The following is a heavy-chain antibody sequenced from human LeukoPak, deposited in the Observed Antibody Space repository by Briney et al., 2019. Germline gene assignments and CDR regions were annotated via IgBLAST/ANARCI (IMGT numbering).Heavy chain of an antibody. D-gene: IGHD2-2*01. Sequence: ASVKVSCKASGGTFSSYAISWVLQAPGQGLEWMGGIIPIFGTANYAQKFQGRVTITADESTSTAYMELSSLRSEDTAVYYCARDHCSSTSCYAIRTDAFDIWGQGTMVTVSS. V-gene: IGHV1-69*13. CDR1: GGTFSSYA. J-gene: IGHJ3*02. CDR3: ARDHCSSTSCYAIRTDAFDI. CDR2: IIPIFGTA.